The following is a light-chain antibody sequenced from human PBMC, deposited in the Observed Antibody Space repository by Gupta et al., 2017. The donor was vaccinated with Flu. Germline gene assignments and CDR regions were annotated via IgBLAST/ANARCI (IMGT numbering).Light chain of an antibody. CDR1: QSIGIS. CDR2: DAS. CDR3: QRRSSWTVRFT. J-gene: IGKJ3*01. V-gene: IGKV3-11*01. Sequence: EIVLTQSPATLSLSPGERATLSCRGSQSIGISLAWYQQKFGQAPKLLLFDASTRATDIPARFTGGGSGTDFTLTISSLEPEDFAVYYCQRRSSWTVRFTFGPGTTVEI.